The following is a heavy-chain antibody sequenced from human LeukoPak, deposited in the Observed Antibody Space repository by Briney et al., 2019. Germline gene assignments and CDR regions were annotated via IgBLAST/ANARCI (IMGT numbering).Heavy chain of an antibody. Sequence: SETLSLTCAVYGGPFSGYYWSWIRQPPGKGLEWIGEMNHGGRTNYNPSLKSRVTISIDMSKNQVSLKVTSVTAADTAVYYCARRSNSSGRLFDLWGHGTLVTVSS. J-gene: IGHJ2*01. CDR1: GGPFSGYY. D-gene: IGHD6-25*01. CDR3: ARRSNSSGRLFDL. CDR2: MNHGGRT. V-gene: IGHV4-34*01.